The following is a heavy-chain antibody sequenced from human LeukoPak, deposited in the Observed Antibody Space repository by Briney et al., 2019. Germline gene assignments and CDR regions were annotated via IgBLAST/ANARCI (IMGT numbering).Heavy chain of an antibody. CDR1: GYTFTNYG. J-gene: IGHJ4*02. V-gene: IGHV1-18*01. CDR3: ARGPIAVVGVTALPY. D-gene: IGHD6-13*01. Sequence: ASAKVSCKASGYTFTNYGISWVRQAPGQGLEWMGWISAYNGDTNYAQKFQGRVTMTTDTSTSTAYMEVRSLRSDDTAVYYCARGPIAVVGVTALPYWGQGTLVTVSS. CDR2: ISAYNGDT.